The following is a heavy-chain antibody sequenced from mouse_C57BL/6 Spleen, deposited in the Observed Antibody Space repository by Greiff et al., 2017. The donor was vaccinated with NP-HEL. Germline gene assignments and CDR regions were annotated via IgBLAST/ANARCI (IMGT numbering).Heavy chain of an antibody. CDR2: IDPSDSFT. CDR1: GYTFTSYW. J-gene: IGHJ3*01. V-gene: IGHV1-69*01. CDR3: ACSPTLGSSGLFFAY. D-gene: IGHD3-2*02. Sequence: QVQLQQPGAELVMPGASVKLSCKASGYTFTSYWMHWVKQRPGQGLEWIGEIDPSDSFTNYNQKFKGKSTLTVDKSSSTTYMQLSSLTSEDSAVYYFACSPTLGSSGLFFAYWGQGTLVTVSA.